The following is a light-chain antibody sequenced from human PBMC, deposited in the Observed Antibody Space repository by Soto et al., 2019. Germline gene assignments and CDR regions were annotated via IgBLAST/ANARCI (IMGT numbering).Light chain of an antibody. J-gene: IGKJ1*01. V-gene: IGKV3D-20*02. CDR1: QSVSSNY. CDR3: HQRSNWPPDT. CDR2: GAS. Sequence: EIVLTQSPGTLSLSPGEIATLSCRASQSVSSNYLAWYQQKPGQPPRLLIYGASTRATGVPARFSGSGSGTDFTLTISSLEPEDFAVYYCHQRSNWPPDTFGQGTKVDIK.